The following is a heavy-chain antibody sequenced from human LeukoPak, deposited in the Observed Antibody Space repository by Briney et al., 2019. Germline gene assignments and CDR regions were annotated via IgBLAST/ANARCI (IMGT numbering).Heavy chain of an antibody. Sequence: GSLRLSCAASGFTFSSYSMNWVRQAPGKGLEWVSSISSSSSYIYYADSVKGRFTISRDNAKNSLYLQMNSLRAEDTAVYYCARRVIVVVVAATPFDYWGQGTLVTVSS. J-gene: IGHJ4*02. D-gene: IGHD2-15*01. CDR2: ISSSSSYI. V-gene: IGHV3-21*01. CDR3: ARRVIVVVVAATPFDY. CDR1: GFTFSSYS.